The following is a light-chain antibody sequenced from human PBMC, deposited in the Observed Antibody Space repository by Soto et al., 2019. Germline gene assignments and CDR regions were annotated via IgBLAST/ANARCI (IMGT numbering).Light chain of an antibody. CDR1: QSVNSN. Sequence: DIVMTQSPATLSVSPGESATLSCRASQSVNSNLAWYQQKPGQAPRLLIYGASTRATGFPARFSGSGSGTEFTLSISSLQSEDFAVYYCHHDGSTPGTFGHGTKADIK. CDR2: GAS. CDR3: HHDGSTPGT. V-gene: IGKV3-15*01. J-gene: IGKJ1*01.